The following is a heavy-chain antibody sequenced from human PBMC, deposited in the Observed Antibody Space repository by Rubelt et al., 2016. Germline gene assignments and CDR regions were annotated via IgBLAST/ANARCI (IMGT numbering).Heavy chain of an antibody. CDR3: AKSRAVADPFNY. CDR2: ISESGGGT. V-gene: IGHV3-23*01. Sequence: GLEWVSTISESGGGTYYADSVKGRFTISRDNSKNTLYLRMNSLRAEDTAVYYCAKSRAVADPFNYWGQGTLVTVSS. J-gene: IGHJ4*02. D-gene: IGHD6-19*01.